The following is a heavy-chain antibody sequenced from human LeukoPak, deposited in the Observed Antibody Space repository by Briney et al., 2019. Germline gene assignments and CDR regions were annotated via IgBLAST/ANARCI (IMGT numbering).Heavy chain of an antibody. V-gene: IGHV1-69*04. CDR3: ARTSEDIPDYYYYGMDV. CDR1: GGTFSSYA. J-gene: IGHJ6*02. Sequence: SVKVSCKASGGTFSSYAISWVRQAPGQGLEWMGRIIPILGIANYAQKFQGRVTITADKSTSTAYMELSSLRSEDTAVYYCARTSEDIPDYYYYGMDVWGQGTAVTVS. D-gene: IGHD2-15*01. CDR2: IIPILGIA.